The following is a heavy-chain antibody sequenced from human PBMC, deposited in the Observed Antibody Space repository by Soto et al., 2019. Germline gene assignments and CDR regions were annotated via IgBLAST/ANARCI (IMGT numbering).Heavy chain of an antibody. V-gene: IGHV1-8*01. CDR2: MNPNSGNT. CDR3: ARGPYRRITIFGVAPESWFDP. D-gene: IGHD3-3*01. CDR1: GYTFTSYD. J-gene: IGHJ5*02. Sequence: ASVKVSCKASGYTFTSYDINWVRQATGQGLEWMGWMNPNSGNTGYAQKFQGRVTMTRKTSISTAYMELSSLRSEDTAVYYCARGPYRRITIFGVAPESWFDPWGQGTLVTVSS.